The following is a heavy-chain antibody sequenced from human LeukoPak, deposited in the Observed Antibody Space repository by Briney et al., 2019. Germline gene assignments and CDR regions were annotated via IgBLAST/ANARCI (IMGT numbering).Heavy chain of an antibody. V-gene: IGHV1-46*01. J-gene: IGHJ4*02. CDR1: GYTFTSYY. CDR2: INPSGGST. D-gene: IGHD5-12*01. Sequence: ASVKVSCKASGYTFTSYYMHWVRQAPGQGLEWTGIINPSGGSTSYAQKFQGRVTMTRDTSTSTVYMELSSLRSEDTAAYYCARDILPSYSGYDRTLPDYWGQGTLVTVSS. CDR3: ARDILPSYSGYDRTLPDY.